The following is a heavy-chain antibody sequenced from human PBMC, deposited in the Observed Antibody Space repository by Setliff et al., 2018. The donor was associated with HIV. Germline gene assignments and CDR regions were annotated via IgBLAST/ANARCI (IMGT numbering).Heavy chain of an antibody. Sequence: PETLSLTCTVSVGSISPSYRSWIRQPPGKGLEWIAWISDSGTTNYNPSLKGRVTLSVDTSKNQFSLSLTSVTVADTAVYYCARGGASSKYLDPWGQGTLVTVSS. CDR3: ARGGASSKYLDP. CDR2: ISDSGTT. D-gene: IGHD2-15*01. V-gene: IGHV4-59*01. J-gene: IGHJ5*02. CDR1: VGSISPSY.